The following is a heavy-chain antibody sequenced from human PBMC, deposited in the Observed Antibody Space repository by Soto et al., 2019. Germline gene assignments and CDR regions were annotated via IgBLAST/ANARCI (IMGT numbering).Heavy chain of an antibody. Sequence: PGGSLRLSCAASGFTFGSYGMHWVRQAPGKGLEWVAVIWYDGSNKYYADSVKGRFTISRDNSKNTLYLQMNSLRAEDTAVYYCAKDLVRYYYDSSGYFDYWGQGTLVTVSS. CDR2: IWYDGSNK. CDR1: GFTFGSYG. V-gene: IGHV3-33*06. D-gene: IGHD3-22*01. CDR3: AKDLVRYYYDSSGYFDY. J-gene: IGHJ4*02.